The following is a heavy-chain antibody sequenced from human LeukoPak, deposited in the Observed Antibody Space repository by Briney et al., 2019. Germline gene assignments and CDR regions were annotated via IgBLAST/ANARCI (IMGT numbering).Heavy chain of an antibody. CDR1: GGTFSSYA. V-gene: IGHV1-69*05. CDR3: ASVKVSSIAALDWFDP. CDR2: IIPIFGTA. D-gene: IGHD6-6*01. J-gene: IGHJ5*02. Sequence: SVKVSCKASGGTFSSYAISWVRQAPGQGLEWMGRIIPIFGTANYAQKFQGRVTITTDESTSTAYMELSSLRSDDTAVYYCASVKVSSIAALDWFDPWGQGTLVTVSS.